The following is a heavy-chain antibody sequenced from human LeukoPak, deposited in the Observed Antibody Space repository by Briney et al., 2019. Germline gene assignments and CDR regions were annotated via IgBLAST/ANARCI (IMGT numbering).Heavy chain of an antibody. CDR2: IIPILGIA. V-gene: IGHV1-69*04. CDR1: GGTFSSYT. Sequence: SVKVSCKASGGTFSSYTISWVRQAPGQGLEWMGRIIPILGIANCAQTFQGRVTITADKSTSTAYMELSSLRSEDTAVYYCARDLMVATRHNWFDPWGQGTLVTVSS. J-gene: IGHJ5*02. D-gene: IGHD5-12*01. CDR3: ARDLMVATRHNWFDP.